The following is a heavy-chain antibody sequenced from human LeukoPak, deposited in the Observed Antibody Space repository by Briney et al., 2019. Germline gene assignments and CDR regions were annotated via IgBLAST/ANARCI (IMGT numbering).Heavy chain of an antibody. V-gene: IGHV4-38-2*01. J-gene: IGHJ3*02. Sequence: SENLSLTCAVSGYSISSGYYWGWIRQPPGKGLEWIGSIYHSGSTYYNPSLKSRVTISVDTSKNQFSLKLSSVTAADTAVYYCARPTYSGSYSGAFDIWGQGTMVTVSS. CDR3: ARPTYSGSYSGAFDI. CDR2: IYHSGST. D-gene: IGHD1-26*01. CDR1: GYSISSGYY.